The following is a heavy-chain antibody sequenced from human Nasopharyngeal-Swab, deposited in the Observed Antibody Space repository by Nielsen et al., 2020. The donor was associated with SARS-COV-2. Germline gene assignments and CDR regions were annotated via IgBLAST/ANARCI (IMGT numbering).Heavy chain of an antibody. J-gene: IGHJ3*02. CDR2: ISYDGSNK. CDR3: AREGPIVVVVAATGGAFDI. D-gene: IGHD2-15*01. V-gene: IGHV3-30*04. CDR1: GFTFSSYA. Sequence: GESLKISCAASGFTFSSYAMHWVRQAPGKGLEWVAVISYDGSNKYYADSVKGRFTISRDNSKNTLYLQMNSLRAEDTAVYYCAREGPIVVVVAATGGAFDIWGQGTMVTVSS.